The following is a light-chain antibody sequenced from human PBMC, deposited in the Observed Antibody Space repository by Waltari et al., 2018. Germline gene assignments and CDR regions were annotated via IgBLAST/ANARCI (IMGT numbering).Light chain of an antibody. CDR2: AAS. Sequence: EIVLTQSPATLSLSPGERATLSCRASQSVDSYLPWYQQRRGQTPRLVMYAASRRATGIPARFSGSGSGTVFTLTISSLEPDDFAVYYCHQRSNWPITFGQGTRLEI. V-gene: IGKV3-11*01. J-gene: IGKJ5*01. CDR1: QSVDSY. CDR3: HQRSNWPIT.